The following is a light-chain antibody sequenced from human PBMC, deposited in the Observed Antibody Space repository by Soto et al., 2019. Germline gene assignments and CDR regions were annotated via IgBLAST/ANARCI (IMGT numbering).Light chain of an antibody. CDR2: DAS. CDR1: QSVSSTY. Sequence: EIVLTQSPGTLSLSPGERATLSCRASQSVSSTYLTWYHQKPGQAPRLLIYDASRRATGIPDRLSGSGSGTDFTLTISRLEPEDFAVYYCQQYGSAPPTFGQGTKA. J-gene: IGKJ1*01. V-gene: IGKV3-20*01. CDR3: QQYGSAPPT.